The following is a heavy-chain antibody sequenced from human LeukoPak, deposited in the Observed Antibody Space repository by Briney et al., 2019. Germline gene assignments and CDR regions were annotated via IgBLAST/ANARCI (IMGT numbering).Heavy chain of an antibody. Sequence: SETLSLTCTVSGGSISSGSYYWSWIRQPAGKGLEWIGRIYTSGSTNYNPSLKSRVTISVDTSKNQFSLKLSSVTAADTAVYYCAGGYSYGSVYWGQGTLVTVSS. V-gene: IGHV4-61*02. CDR2: IYTSGST. CDR1: GGSISSGSYY. J-gene: IGHJ4*02. CDR3: AGGYSYGSVY. D-gene: IGHD5-18*01.